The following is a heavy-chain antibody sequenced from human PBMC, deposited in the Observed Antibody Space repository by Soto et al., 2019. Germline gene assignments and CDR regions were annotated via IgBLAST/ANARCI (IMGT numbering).Heavy chain of an antibody. J-gene: IGHJ5*02. D-gene: IGHD3-22*01. CDR1: GGTFSSYA. CDR2: IIPIFGTA. CDR3: ARAEPRYYDSSGSQFDP. V-gene: IGHV1-69*13. Sequence: ASVKVSCKASGGTFSSYAISWVRQAPGQGLEWMGGIIPIFGTANDAQKFQGRVTITADESTSTAYMELSSLRSEDTAVYYCARAEPRYYDSSGSQFDPWGQGTLVTVSS.